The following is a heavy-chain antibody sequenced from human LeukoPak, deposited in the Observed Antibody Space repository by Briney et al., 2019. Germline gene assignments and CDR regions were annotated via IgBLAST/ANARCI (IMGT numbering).Heavy chain of an antibody. CDR1: GGSFSGYY. Sequence: SSETLSLTCAVYGGSFSGYYWSWIRQPPGKGLEWIGEINHSGSTNYNPSLKSRVTISVDTSKNQFSLKLSSVTAADTAVYYCARPGGSGSYYYYYYMDVWGKGTTVTISS. J-gene: IGHJ6*03. CDR2: INHSGST. V-gene: IGHV4-34*01. D-gene: IGHD3-22*01. CDR3: ARPGGSGSYYYYYYMDV.